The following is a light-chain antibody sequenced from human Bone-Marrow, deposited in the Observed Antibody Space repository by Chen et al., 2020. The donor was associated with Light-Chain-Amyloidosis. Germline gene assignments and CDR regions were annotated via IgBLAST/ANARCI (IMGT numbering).Light chain of an antibody. CDR3: QVWDRSSDRPV. V-gene: IGLV3-21*02. CDR2: DDS. CDR1: NIGSTS. Sequence: SSALTQPSSVSVAPGQPATIACGGNNIGSTSVHWYQQTPGQAPLLVVYDDSDRPSGIPERLSGSNSGNTATLTISRVEAGDEADYYCQVWDRSSDRPVFGGGTKLTVL. J-gene: IGLJ3*02.